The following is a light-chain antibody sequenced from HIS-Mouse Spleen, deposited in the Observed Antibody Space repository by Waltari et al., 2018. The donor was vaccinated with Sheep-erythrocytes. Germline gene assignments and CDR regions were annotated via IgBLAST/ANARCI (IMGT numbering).Light chain of an antibody. CDR1: SSDVGGYNY. J-gene: IGLJ2*01. CDR3: CSYAGSYSVV. Sequence: QSALTQPRSVSGSPGQSVTISCTGTSSDVGGYNYVSCYQQHPGKAPKPMIYDVSKRPSGVPDRFSGSKSGNTASLTISGLQAEDEADYYCCSYAGSYSVVFGGGTKLTVL. V-gene: IGLV2-11*01. CDR2: DVS.